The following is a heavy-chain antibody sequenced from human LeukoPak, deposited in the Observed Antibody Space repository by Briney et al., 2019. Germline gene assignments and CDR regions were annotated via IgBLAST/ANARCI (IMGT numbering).Heavy chain of an antibody. V-gene: IGHV3-30*04. CDR3: ATKQWLAPPPDS. Sequence: GGSLRLSCAASRFTFRSYAMHWVRQAPGKGLEWVAVISLDGHGKYYADSVQGRFTISRDNSKNTLYLQMDSLRVEDTAVYYCATKQWLAPPPDSWGQGTPVTVSS. J-gene: IGHJ4*02. CDR1: RFTFRSYA. CDR2: ISLDGHGK. D-gene: IGHD6-19*01.